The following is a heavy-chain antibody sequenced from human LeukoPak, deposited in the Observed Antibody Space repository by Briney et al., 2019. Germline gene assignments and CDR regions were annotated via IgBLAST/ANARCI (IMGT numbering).Heavy chain of an antibody. CDR1: GFTFISYA. D-gene: IGHD5-12*01. V-gene: IGHV3-23*01. CDR2: VSGSGGST. CDR3: AKDLDIVARNTGN. Sequence: GGSLRLSCAASGFTFISYAMRCVRQAPGKGLEWVSGVSGSGGSTYYADSVKGRFTISRDNSKNTLYLQMNSLRAEDTAVYYCAKDLDIVARNTGNRGQGTLVTVSS. J-gene: IGHJ4*02.